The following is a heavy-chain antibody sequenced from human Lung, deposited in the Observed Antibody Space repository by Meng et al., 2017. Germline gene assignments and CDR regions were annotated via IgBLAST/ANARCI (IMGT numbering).Heavy chain of an antibody. CDR1: GYHFAAYY. V-gene: IGHV1-2*06. J-gene: IGHJ4*02. Sequence: QVQLAQSGADVKKPGASVKVSCKASGYHFAAYYIHWVRQAPGQGLEWMGRINPNSGGTNFAQKFQGRVIMTRDTSISTAYMELSSLGFDDTAVYYCAKALGWGSSPDYWGQGILVTVSS. CDR2: INPNSGGT. D-gene: IGHD2-21*01. CDR3: AKALGWGSSPDY.